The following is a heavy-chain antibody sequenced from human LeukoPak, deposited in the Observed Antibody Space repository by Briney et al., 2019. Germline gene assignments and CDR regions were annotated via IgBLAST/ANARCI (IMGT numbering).Heavy chain of an antibody. V-gene: IGHV2-26*01. Sequence: SGPVLVKPTETLTLTCTVSGFSLSNARMGVSWIRQPPGKALQWLAHIFSNDEKSYSTSLKSRLTISKDTSKSQVVLTMTNMDPVDTATYYCARIRLPAGTYYDFWSGYPSFDYWGQGTLVTVSS. CDR2: IFSNDEK. CDR1: GFSLSNARMG. D-gene: IGHD3-3*01. CDR3: ARIRLPAGTYYDFWSGYPSFDY. J-gene: IGHJ4*02.